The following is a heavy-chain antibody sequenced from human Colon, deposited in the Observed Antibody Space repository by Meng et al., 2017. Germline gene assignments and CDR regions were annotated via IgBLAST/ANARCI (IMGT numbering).Heavy chain of an antibody. V-gene: IGHV4-39*01. CDR2: IGHSGTT. J-gene: IGHJ5*02. Sequence: QPQLQESGPGLVKPSEARSLTCTFSGGSISLSGYYGGWIRQPPGKGLVWIWSIGHSGTTYYTPSLRRRVTVSIDTSKNQFSLEVTSVTAADTAVYYCVRSSGWVRTGFDPWGQGTLVTVSS. D-gene: IGHD6-19*01. CDR1: GGSISLSGYY. CDR3: VRSSGWVRTGFDP.